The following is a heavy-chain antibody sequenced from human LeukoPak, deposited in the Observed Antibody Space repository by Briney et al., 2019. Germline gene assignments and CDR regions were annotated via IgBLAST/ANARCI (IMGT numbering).Heavy chain of an antibody. CDR3: VRDRWPGLGDF. V-gene: IGHV3-66*01. CDR2: LYSGGTT. Sequence: GGSLRLSCAASGFTVSDNYMSWVRQAPGKGLEWVSVLYSGGTTYYADPVKGRFTISRDNSKNTPYLQMSSLRAEDTAVYYCVRDRWPGLGDFWGQGTTVTVSS. D-gene: IGHD6-19*01. CDR1: GFTVSDNY. J-gene: IGHJ6*02.